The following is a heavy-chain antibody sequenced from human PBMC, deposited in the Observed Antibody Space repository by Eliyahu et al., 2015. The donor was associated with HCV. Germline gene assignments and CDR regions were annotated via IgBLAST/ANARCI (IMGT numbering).Heavy chain of an antibody. D-gene: IGHD2-15*01. J-gene: IGHJ2*01. CDR3: ARDQLCSGGTCYSGYFDL. CDR1: GXXXSSPS. CDR2: VHASGTT. V-gene: IGHV4-4*07. Sequence: QVQLQESGPGLVKPSETLSLTCAVPGXXXSSPSWSWVRQPAGHGXEWIGHVHASGTTNFNPSLKSRVSMSVDTSKNQFSLKLTSVTAADTALYYCARDQLCSGGTCYSGYFDLWGRGTLVTVSS.